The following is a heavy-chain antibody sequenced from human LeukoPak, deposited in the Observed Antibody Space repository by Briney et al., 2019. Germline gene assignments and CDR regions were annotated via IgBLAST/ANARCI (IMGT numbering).Heavy chain of an antibody. CDR1: GFTFSSYG. CDR3: AKHLWFGEFGPFDY. Sequence: GGSLRLSCAASGFTFSSYGMHWVRQAPGKGLEWVAVISYDGSNKYYADSVKGRFTISRDNAKNSLYLQMNSLRAEDTAVYYCAKHLWFGEFGPFDYWGQGTLVTVSS. D-gene: IGHD3-10*01. V-gene: IGHV3-30*18. CDR2: ISYDGSNK. J-gene: IGHJ4*02.